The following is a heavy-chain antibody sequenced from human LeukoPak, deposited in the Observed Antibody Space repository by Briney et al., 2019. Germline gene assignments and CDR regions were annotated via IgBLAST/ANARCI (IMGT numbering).Heavy chain of an antibody. CDR1: GFTFSSYG. D-gene: IGHD6-19*01. CDR3: AKTIAVAGRVFDY. CDR2: IRYDGSNK. V-gene: IGHV3-30*02. J-gene: IGHJ4*02. Sequence: GGSLRLSCAASGFTFSSYGMHWGRQAPGKGLEWVAFIRYDGSNKYYAESVKGRFTISRDNSKNTLYLQMNSLRAEDTAVYYCAKTIAVAGRVFDYWGQGTLVTVSS.